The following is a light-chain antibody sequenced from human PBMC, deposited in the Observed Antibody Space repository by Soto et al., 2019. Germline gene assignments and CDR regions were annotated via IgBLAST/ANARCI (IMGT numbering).Light chain of an antibody. Sequence: EIVVTQSPGTLSLSPGERATLSCRASQSVSTNYLAWYQRKPGQAPRLLIYGASSRATGIPDRFSGSGSGTDFTLTITRLEPEDFAVYYCQQYGSSPPTFGQGTKVEIK. J-gene: IGKJ1*01. CDR3: QQYGSSPPT. CDR2: GAS. V-gene: IGKV3-20*01. CDR1: QSVSTNY.